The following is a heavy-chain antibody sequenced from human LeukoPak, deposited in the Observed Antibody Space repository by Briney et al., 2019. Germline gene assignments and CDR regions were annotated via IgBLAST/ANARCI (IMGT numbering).Heavy chain of an antibody. V-gene: IGHV1-3*04. CDR3: ARGPRNGAYYFDY. J-gene: IGHJ4*02. D-gene: IGHD1-14*01. Sequence: ASVKVSCKASGYTFTSYVMHWVRQAPGQRLEWMGWINTGNGNTKYSQKFQGRVTITRNTSISTACMELSSLRSEDTAVYYCARGPRNGAYYFDYWGQGTLVTVSS. CDR1: GYTFTSYV. CDR2: INTGNGNT.